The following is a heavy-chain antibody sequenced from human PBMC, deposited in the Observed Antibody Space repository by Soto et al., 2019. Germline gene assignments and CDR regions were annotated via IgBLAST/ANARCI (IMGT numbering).Heavy chain of an antibody. CDR2: ISAYNGNT. CDR1: GYTFTSYG. CDR3: ARFGYYGSGSYINFDY. J-gene: IGHJ4*02. Sequence: GASVKVSCKASGYTFTSYGISWVRQAPGQGLEWMGWISAYNGNTNYAQKLQGRVTMTTDTSTSTAYMELRSLRSDDTAVYYCARFGYYGSGSYINFDYWGQGTLVTVSS. V-gene: IGHV1-18*01. D-gene: IGHD3-10*01.